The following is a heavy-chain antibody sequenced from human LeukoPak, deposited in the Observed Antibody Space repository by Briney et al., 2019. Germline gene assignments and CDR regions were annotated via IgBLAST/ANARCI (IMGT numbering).Heavy chain of an antibody. CDR3: AKECDYSPGHKFDL. V-gene: IGHV3-53*01. D-gene: IGHD3-10*01. Sequence: GGSLRLSCAASGFVVSSNYMTWVRQAPGKGLEWVSVIYSGGSTYDADSVKGRFTISRDNSKNTVYLQMNGLRAEDTAVYYCAKECDYSPGHKFDLWGQGTLVTVSS. CDR1: GFVVSSNY. CDR2: IYSGGST. J-gene: IGHJ4*02.